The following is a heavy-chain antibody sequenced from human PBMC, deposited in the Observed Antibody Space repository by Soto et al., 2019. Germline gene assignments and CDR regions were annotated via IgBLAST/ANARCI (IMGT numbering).Heavy chain of an antibody. CDR2: IIPIFGTA. J-gene: IGHJ6*02. V-gene: IGHV1-69*01. CDR1: GDTFSSYA. Sequence: QVQLVQSGAEVKKPGSSVKVSCKASGDTFSSYAISWVRQAPGQGLEWTGGIIPIFGTANYAQKFQGRVTITADESTSTAYMELSSLRSEDTFVYYCARDGSGYRSRASPMDVWGQGTTVTVSS. D-gene: IGHD3-22*01. CDR3: ARDGSGYRSRASPMDV.